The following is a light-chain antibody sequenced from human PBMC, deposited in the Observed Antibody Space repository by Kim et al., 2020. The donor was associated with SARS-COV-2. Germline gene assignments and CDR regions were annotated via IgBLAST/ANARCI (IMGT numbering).Light chain of an antibody. Sequence: LCPGQAASITCSGDKLEEKFASWFQQKPGQSPVLVIYEDTKRPSGIPERISGSTSGNTATLTISGTQAMDEADYYCQTWDSSTVVFGGGTQLTVL. CDR1: KLEEKF. CDR2: EDT. CDR3: QTWDSSTVV. V-gene: IGLV3-1*01. J-gene: IGLJ3*02.